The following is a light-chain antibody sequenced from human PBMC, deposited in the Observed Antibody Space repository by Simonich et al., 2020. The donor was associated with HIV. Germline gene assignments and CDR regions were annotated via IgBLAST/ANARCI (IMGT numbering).Light chain of an antibody. CDR2: AAS. J-gene: IGKJ4*01. Sequence: EIVMTQSPATLSVSPGERATLSCRASQSIRSNLAWYQQKPGQTPRLLIYAASTRATGIPVGFSGSGAGTEFTLTISSMESEDLAVYYCQQYNNWPPAFGGGTNVEIK. CDR1: QSIRSN. CDR3: QQYNNWPPA. V-gene: IGKV3-15*01.